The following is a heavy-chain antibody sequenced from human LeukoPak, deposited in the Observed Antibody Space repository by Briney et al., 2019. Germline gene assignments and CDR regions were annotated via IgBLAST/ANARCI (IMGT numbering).Heavy chain of an antibody. CDR2: ISSSSSYI. CDR1: GFTFSSYS. J-gene: IGHJ4*02. CDR3: ARDRSAVAPFDY. Sequence: GGSLRLSCAASGFTFSSYSMNWVRQAPGKGLEWVSSISSSSSYIYYADSVKGRFTISRDNAKNSLYLQMNSLRAEDTAVYYCARDRSAVAPFDYWGQGTLVTVSS. V-gene: IGHV3-21*01. D-gene: IGHD6-19*01.